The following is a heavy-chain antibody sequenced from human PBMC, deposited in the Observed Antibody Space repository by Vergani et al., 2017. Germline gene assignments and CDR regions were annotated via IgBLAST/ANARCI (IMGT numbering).Heavy chain of an antibody. V-gene: IGHV4-34*01. CDR2: IDHTGRP. D-gene: IGHD4-11*01. J-gene: IGHJ6*02. CDR1: GGSFTSYH. CDR3: ARVNTETNGHLYYYYDMDV. Sequence: QAQLQQWGGGLLKPSETLSLTCVVNGGSFTSYHWTRIRQSPGEALEWVGDIDHTGRPDYNPSLKCRLTMSVDKSRNQFSLTLNSVTATDTAIYFCARVNTETNGHLYYYYDMDVWGQGTAVTVS.